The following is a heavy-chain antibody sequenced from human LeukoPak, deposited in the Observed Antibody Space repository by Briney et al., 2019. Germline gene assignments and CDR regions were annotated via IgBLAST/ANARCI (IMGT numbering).Heavy chain of an antibody. D-gene: IGHD6-13*01. Sequence: PGRSLRLSCAASGFTFSSYGMHWVRQAPGKGLEWVAVISYDGSNKYYADSVKGRFTISRDNSKNTLYLQMNSLRAEDTAVYYCAKDATPALGTVYMDVWGKGTTVTISS. V-gene: IGHV3-30*18. CDR2: ISYDGSNK. CDR3: AKDATPALGTVYMDV. J-gene: IGHJ6*03. CDR1: GFTFSSYG.